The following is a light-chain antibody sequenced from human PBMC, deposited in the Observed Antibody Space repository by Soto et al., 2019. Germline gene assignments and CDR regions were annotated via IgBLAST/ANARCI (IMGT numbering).Light chain of an antibody. CDR2: DAS. CDR3: QQYSSSPRT. V-gene: IGKV3-20*01. CDR1: QTISSGF. Sequence: EIVLTQSPGILYLSPGDRATLSCRASQTISSGFLAWYQQEVGQAPRLLIYDASNRATGVPDRFSGSGSGTDFSLTISRLEPEDFAVYHCQQYSSSPRTFGQGTRLEN. J-gene: IGKJ5*01.